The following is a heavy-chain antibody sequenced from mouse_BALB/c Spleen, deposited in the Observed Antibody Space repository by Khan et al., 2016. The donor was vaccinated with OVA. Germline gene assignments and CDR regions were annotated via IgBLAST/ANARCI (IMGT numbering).Heavy chain of an antibody. CDR1: GYTFTNYI. Sequence: EVKLLESGPELVKPGASVKMSCKASGYTFTNYIIHWVNQKPGQGLEWIGYINPYNDGPKYNEKFKGKATLTSDKSSSTAYMELSGLTSEDSAVYYWARDYGSSFWFAYWGQGTLVTVSA. D-gene: IGHD1-1*01. CDR3: ARDYGSSFWFAY. J-gene: IGHJ3*01. CDR2: INPYNDGP. V-gene: IGHV1S136*01.